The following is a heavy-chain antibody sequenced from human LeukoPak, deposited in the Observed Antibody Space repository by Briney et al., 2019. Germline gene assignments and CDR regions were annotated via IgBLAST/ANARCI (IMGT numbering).Heavy chain of an antibody. Sequence: SETLSLTCSVSGGSISSYYWSWIRQPAGKGLEWIGRIYTSGSTNYNPSLNSRVTISVDKSKNQFSLKLSSVTAADTAVYYCARDGTKYSSSWYYFDYWGQGTLAIVSS. J-gene: IGHJ4*02. CDR3: ARDGTKYSSSWYYFDY. CDR1: GGSISSYY. V-gene: IGHV4-4*07. D-gene: IGHD6-13*01. CDR2: IYTSGST.